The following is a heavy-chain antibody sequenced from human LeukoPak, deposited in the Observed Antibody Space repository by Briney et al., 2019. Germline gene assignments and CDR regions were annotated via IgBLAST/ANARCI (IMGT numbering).Heavy chain of an antibody. J-gene: IGHJ4*02. CDR3: ARGPRSASGYYVPNY. CDR2: NKKTNNT. D-gene: IGHD3-16*01. CDR1: ARPITTNT. V-gene: IGHV4-59*01. Sequence: MPSETLSLTCTVSARPITTNTTTPTPHPPPNPPKTTTKNKKTNNTNYTNHNPSLKSRVTISVDTSKNQFSLKVSSVTAADTAVYYCARGPRSASGYYVPNYWGQGTLVTVSS.